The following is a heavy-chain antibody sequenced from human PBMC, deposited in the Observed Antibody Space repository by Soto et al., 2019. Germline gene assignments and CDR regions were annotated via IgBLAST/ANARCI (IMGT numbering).Heavy chain of an antibody. V-gene: IGHV4-30-2*01. Sequence: SETLSLTCAVSGGSISSGGYSWSWIRQPPGKGLEWIGYIYHSGSTYYNPSLKSRVTISVDRSKNQFSLKLSSVTAADTAVYYCARGARQTRRNNWFDPWGQGTLATVSS. CDR2: IYHSGST. CDR1: GGSISSGGYS. J-gene: IGHJ5*02. CDR3: ARGARQTRRNNWFDP.